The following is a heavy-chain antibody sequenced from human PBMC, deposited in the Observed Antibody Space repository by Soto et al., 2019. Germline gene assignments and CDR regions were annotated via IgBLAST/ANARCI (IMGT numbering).Heavy chain of an antibody. CDR1: GFTIGSYS. V-gene: IGHV3-21*01. J-gene: IGHJ4*02. CDR3: ARTDISMLVIDS. D-gene: IGHD3-22*01. Sequence: GGSLRLSCAASGFTIGSYSMNWVRQAPGEGLEWVGSISSSGKFIYYADSVKGRFTISRDNSKNMLYLQMNSLRPDDTAVYYCARTDISMLVIDSWGQGSLVTVSS. CDR2: ISSSGKFI.